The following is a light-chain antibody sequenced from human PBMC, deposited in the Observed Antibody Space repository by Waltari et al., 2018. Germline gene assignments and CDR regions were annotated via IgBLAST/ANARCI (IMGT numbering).Light chain of an antibody. Sequence: EIVLTQSPAALSLSPGERATLSCRASQSVSSYLAWFQQKPGQAPRLPIYDASNRATGIPARFSGSGSGTDFTLTISSLEPEDFAVYYCQQRSNWPRTFGQGTKLEIK. J-gene: IGKJ2*01. V-gene: IGKV3-11*01. CDR1: QSVSSY. CDR2: DAS. CDR3: QQRSNWPRT.